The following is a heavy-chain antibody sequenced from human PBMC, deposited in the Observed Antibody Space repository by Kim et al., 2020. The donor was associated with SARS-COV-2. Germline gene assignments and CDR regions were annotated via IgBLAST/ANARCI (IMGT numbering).Heavy chain of an antibody. J-gene: IGHJ6*02. CDR2: IWYDGSNK. Sequence: GGSLRLSCAASGFTFSSYGMHWVRQAPGKGLEWVAVIWYDGSNKYYADSVKGRFTISRDNSKNTLYLQMNSLRAEDTAVCYCARDRVGMDVWGQGTTVTVSS. D-gene: IGHD3-10*01. CDR3: ARDRVGMDV. CDR1: GFTFSSYG. V-gene: IGHV3-33*01.